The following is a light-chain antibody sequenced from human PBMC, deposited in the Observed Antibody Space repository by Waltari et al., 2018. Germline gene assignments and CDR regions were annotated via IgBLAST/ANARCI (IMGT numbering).Light chain of an antibody. J-gene: IGKJ1*01. CDR2: ATS. Sequence: IVLTQSPGTLSFSPGERATLSCRASQSISTFLAWYQQRPGQAPRLLIYATSSRATGIPDRFSGSGSGTDFSLTISRLEPEDFAVYYCQHYVRLPATFGQGTKVEIK. CDR3: QHYVRLPAT. CDR1: QSISTF. V-gene: IGKV3-20*01.